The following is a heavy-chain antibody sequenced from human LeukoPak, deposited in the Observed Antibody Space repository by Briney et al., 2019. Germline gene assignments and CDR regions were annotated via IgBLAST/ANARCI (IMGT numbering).Heavy chain of an antibody. Sequence: SETLSPTCTVSGGSISSYYWSWIRQPPGKGLEWIGYIYYSGSTNYNPSLKSRVTISVDTPKNQFSLNLSSVTAADTAVYYCARRSPSNDAFDIWGQGTMVTASS. V-gene: IGHV4-59*08. CDR3: ARRSPSNDAFDI. J-gene: IGHJ3*02. CDR2: IYYSGST. CDR1: GGSISSYY.